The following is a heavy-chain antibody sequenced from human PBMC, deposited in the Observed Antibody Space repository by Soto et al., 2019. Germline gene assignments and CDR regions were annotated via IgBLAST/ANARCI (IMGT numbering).Heavy chain of an antibody. Sequence: QVQLQESGPGLVKPSETLSLTCTVSGGSISSFYWSWIRQPPGKGLELIGSSYYSGSTIYHPSLKSRVTISVDTSKNQFSLKLGSVTAADTAVYYCARTSNSGPYYFDSWGQGNQVTVSS. V-gene: IGHV4-59*01. CDR2: SYYSGST. CDR1: GGSISSFY. CDR3: ARTSNSGPYYFDS. J-gene: IGHJ4*02. D-gene: IGHD2-2*01.